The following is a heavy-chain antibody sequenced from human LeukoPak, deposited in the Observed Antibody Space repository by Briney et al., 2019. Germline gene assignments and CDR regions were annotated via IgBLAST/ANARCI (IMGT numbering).Heavy chain of an antibody. CDR2: IHYSGNT. J-gene: IGHJ4*02. D-gene: IGHD1-1*01. V-gene: IGHV4-59*12. Sequence: SETLSLTCSVSNGSISTTYWSWIRQPPGKGLEWIGNIHYSGNTNYNSSLKSRVTISVDKSRNHFSLNLSSVTAADTAVYYCARVNINNWHSCDYWGQGTLVTVSS. CDR3: ARVNINNWHSCDY. CDR1: NGSISTTY.